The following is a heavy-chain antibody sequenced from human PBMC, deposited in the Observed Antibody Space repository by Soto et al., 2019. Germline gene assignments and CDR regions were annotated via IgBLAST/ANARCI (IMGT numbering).Heavy chain of an antibody. J-gene: IGHJ4*02. CDR1: GYSISNGYY. Sequence: SETLSLTCTVSGYSISNGYYWGWIRQSPEKGLEWIGTIYHSGTTNYNPSLKSRVTISVDTSENQFSLKLSSVTAADTAVYYCARHHPITIFGVANFDYWGQGTLVTVSS. CDR3: ARHHPITIFGVANFDY. V-gene: IGHV4-38-2*02. CDR2: IYHSGTT. D-gene: IGHD3-3*01.